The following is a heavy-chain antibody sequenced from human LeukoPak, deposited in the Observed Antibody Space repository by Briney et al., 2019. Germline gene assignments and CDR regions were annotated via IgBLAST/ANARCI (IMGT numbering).Heavy chain of an antibody. CDR3: AITTYYYDSSGALDY. V-gene: IGHV3-30*03. CDR2: ISYDGSNK. CDR1: GFTFNSYG. Sequence: GRSLRLSCAASGFTFNSYGMHWVRQAPGKGLEWVAVISYDGSNKYYADSVKGRFTISRDNSKNTLYLQMNSLRAEDTAVYYCAITTYYYDSSGALDYWGQGTLVTVSS. D-gene: IGHD3-22*01. J-gene: IGHJ4*02.